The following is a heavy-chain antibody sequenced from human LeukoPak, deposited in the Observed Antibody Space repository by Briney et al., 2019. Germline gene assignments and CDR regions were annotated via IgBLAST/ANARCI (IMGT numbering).Heavy chain of an antibody. V-gene: IGHV3-73*01. D-gene: IGHD3-10*01. Sequence: PGGSLRLSCAAPGFTFSGSAMHWVRQASGKGLEWVGRITSKPNSYETVYAASMNGRFTISRDDSKNTAYLQMNSLKTEDTAVYYCARGGITMVRGVIISPPDDYWGQGTLVTVSS. J-gene: IGHJ4*02. CDR1: GFTFSGSA. CDR3: ARGGITMVRGVIISPPDDY. CDR2: ITSKPNSYET.